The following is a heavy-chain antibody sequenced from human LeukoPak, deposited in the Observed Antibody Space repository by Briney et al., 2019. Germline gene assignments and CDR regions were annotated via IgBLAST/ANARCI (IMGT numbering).Heavy chain of an antibody. V-gene: IGHV7-4-1*02. Sequence: GASVKVSCKASGYTFTSYAMNWVRQAPGQGLEWMGWINTNTGNPTYAQGFTGRFVFSLDTSVSAAYLQISSLKAEDTAVYYCARDRARGTSNGIGYWGQGTLVTVSS. J-gene: IGHJ4*02. CDR3: ARDRARGTSNGIGY. CDR1: GYTFTSYA. D-gene: IGHD2-2*01. CDR2: INTNTGNP.